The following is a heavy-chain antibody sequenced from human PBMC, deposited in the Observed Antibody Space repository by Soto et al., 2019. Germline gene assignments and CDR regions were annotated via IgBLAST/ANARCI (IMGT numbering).Heavy chain of an antibody. V-gene: IGHV4-34*01. CDR3: ARARYCSSTSCYTKKYYFDY. D-gene: IGHD2-2*02. J-gene: IGHJ4*02. CDR2: INHSGST. Sequence: LTCALYGGSFSGYYWRYIREPPGKGLEWIGEINHSGSTNYNPSLKSRVTISVDTSKNQFSLKLSSVTAADTAVYYCARARYCSSTSCYTKKYYFDYWGQGTLVTVSS. CDR1: GGSFSGYY.